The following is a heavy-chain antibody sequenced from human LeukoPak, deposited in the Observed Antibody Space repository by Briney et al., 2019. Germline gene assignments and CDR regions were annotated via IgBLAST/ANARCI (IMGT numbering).Heavy chain of an antibody. D-gene: IGHD6-19*01. Sequence: GGSLRLSCAASGFTFSSYAMHWVRQAPGKGLEWVAFIRYDGNNEYYADSVKGRFTISRDTSKNTLYLQMNSLRAEDTAVYYCARSEDSSGWYGAWGFFFYWGQGTLVTVSS. J-gene: IGHJ4*02. CDR3: ARSEDSSGWYGAWGFFFY. CDR1: GFTFSSYA. V-gene: IGHV3-30*02. CDR2: IRYDGNNE.